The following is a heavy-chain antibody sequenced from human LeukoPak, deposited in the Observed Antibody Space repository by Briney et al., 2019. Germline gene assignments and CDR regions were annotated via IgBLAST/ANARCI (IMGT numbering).Heavy chain of an antibody. Sequence: PSETLSLTCTVSGGSISRYYWSWIRQPAGKGLEWIGRIYTSGSTKYNPSLKSRVTMSVDTSKNHFSLKLSSVPAADTAVYYCAHRAARSDYWGQGTLVTVSS. D-gene: IGHD6-6*01. V-gene: IGHV4-4*07. CDR3: AHRAARSDY. J-gene: IGHJ4*02. CDR2: IYTSGST. CDR1: GGSISRYY.